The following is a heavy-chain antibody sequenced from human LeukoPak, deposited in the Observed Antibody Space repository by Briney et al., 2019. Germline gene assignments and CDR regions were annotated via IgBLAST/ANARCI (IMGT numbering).Heavy chain of an antibody. CDR3: ARVAVGASAFDY. CDR1: GGSFSGYY. Sequence: PSETLSLICAVYGGSFSGYYWSWIRQPPGKGLEWIGEINHSGSTNYNPSLKSRVTMSVDTSKNQFSLKLSSVTAADTAVYYCARVAVGASAFDYWGQGTPVTVSS. V-gene: IGHV4-34*01. CDR2: INHSGST. J-gene: IGHJ4*02. D-gene: IGHD1-26*01.